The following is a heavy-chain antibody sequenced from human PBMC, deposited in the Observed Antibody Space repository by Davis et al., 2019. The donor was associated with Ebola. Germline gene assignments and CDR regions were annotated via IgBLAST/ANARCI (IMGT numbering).Heavy chain of an antibody. CDR1: GGSIGSYH. J-gene: IGHJ3*02. CDR2: IYYSGST. CDR3: AREAGGGAFDI. V-gene: IGHV4-59*12. Sequence: SETLSLTCTVSGGSIGSYHWSWIRQPPGKGLEWIGYIYYSGSTSYNPSLKSRVTILVDTSKDQFSLKLSAVTAADTAVYYCAREAGGGAFDIWGQGTMITVSS. D-gene: IGHD3-16*01.